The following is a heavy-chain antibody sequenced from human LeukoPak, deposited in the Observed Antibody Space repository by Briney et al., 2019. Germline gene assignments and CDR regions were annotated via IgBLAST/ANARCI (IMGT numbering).Heavy chain of an antibody. Sequence: AGGSLRLSCAASGFTFSTYGMHWVRQAPGKGLAWVAVIWDDGTNKYYADSVKGRFTISRDNSRNTLYLQMNSLRAEDTAVYYCARAEVPGAIKSGAYIWGQGTMVTVSS. D-gene: IGHD2-2*01. CDR3: ARAEVPGAIKSGAYI. V-gene: IGHV3-33*01. CDR1: GFTFSTYG. CDR2: IWDDGTNK. J-gene: IGHJ3*02.